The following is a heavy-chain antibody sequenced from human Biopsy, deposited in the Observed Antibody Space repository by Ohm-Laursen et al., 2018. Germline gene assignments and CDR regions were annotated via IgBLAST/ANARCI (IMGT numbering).Heavy chain of an antibody. CDR3: AGEGRDY. V-gene: IGHV3-53*01. J-gene: IGHJ4*02. CDR1: GFTVSSTY. Sequence: GSLRLSCAASGFTVSSTYTSWVRQAPGKGLEWVSVIYTGGSTFYADSVKGRFTISRDKSKNTLYLQMNNLTAEDTAVYYCAGEGRDYWGQGTLVTVSS. CDR2: IYTGGST.